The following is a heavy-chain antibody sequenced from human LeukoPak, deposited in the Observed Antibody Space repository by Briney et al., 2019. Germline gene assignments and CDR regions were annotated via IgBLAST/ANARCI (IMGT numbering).Heavy chain of an antibody. V-gene: IGHV3-23*01. CDR1: GFTFSSYA. Sequence: GGSLRLSCAASGFTFSSYAMSWVRQAPGKGLEWVLAISGSAHSTYYADSVKGRFTISRDNSKNALYLQRNSLRAEDTAVYYCAKETVAAPPIDYWGQGALVTVSS. CDR3: AKETVAAPPIDY. J-gene: IGHJ4*02. D-gene: IGHD6-19*01. CDR2: ISGSAHST.